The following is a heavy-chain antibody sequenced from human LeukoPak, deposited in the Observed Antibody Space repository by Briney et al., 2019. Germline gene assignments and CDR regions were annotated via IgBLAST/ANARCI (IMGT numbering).Heavy chain of an antibody. CDR2: ISTNGRT. J-gene: IGHJ4*02. Sequence: PESLSLTCSLSGASASSVQRRWVRQSPGKGLEWWGYISTNGRTNSNPSLKSRVTMSLDPSKNQSSLKGTSVSAADTAVYYCATANDAKIVPFDHWGQGSQVTVSS. CDR1: GASASSVQ. CDR3: ATANDAKIVPFDH. V-gene: IGHV4-4*09. D-gene: IGHD2-8*01.